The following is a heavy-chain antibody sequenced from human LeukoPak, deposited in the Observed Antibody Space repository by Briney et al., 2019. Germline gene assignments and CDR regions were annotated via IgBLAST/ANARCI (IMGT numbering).Heavy chain of an antibody. Sequence: PSETLSLTCTVSGGSISSSSYYWGWIRQPPGKGLEWIGSIYYSGSTYYNPSLKSRVTISVDTSKNQFSLKLSSVTAADTAVYYRARLTTVVAHAFDIWGQGTMVTVSS. D-gene: IGHD4-23*01. CDR3: ARLTTVVAHAFDI. CDR1: GGSISSSSYY. V-gene: IGHV4-39*07. J-gene: IGHJ3*02. CDR2: IYYSGST.